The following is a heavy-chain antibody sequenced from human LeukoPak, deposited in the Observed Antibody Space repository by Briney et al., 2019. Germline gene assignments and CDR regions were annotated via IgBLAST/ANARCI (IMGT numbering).Heavy chain of an antibody. D-gene: IGHD2-2*01. CDR1: GYNFGIFG. CDR3: ARVGVVVPSAWFDP. CDR2: ISANNGNT. V-gene: IGHV1-18*01. Sequence: ASVKVSCKAFGYNFGIFGISWVRHAPGQGLEWMGWISANNGNTKYAQSLQGRVTMTTDTSTSTAYMELRSLRPDDTAVYYCARVGVVVPSAWFDPWGQGTLVTVS. J-gene: IGHJ5*02.